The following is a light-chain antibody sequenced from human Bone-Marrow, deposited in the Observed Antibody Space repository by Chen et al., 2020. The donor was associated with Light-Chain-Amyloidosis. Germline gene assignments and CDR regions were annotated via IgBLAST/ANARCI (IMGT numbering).Light chain of an antibody. Sequence: NFMLTQPHSVSESPGKTVIISCTRSSGSIATNYVQWYPQRPGSSPTTVIYEDDQRPSGVPDRFSGSIDRSSNSASLTISGLKTEDEADYYCQSYQGSSQGVFGGGTKLTGL. CDR3: QSYQGSSQGV. J-gene: IGLJ3*02. V-gene: IGLV6-57*01. CDR1: SGSIATNY. CDR2: EDD.